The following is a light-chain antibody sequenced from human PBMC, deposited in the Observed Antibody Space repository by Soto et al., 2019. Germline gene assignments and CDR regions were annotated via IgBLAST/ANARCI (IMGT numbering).Light chain of an antibody. CDR1: QSLNIY. V-gene: IGKV3-11*01. CDR2: DAS. Sequence: EIVLTQSPVTLSLSPCGRATLSCRASQSLNIYLAWYQQKPGQAPRLLIYDASNRATGIPARFSGSGSGTDFTLTISSVEPEDSAVYYCQQRVNWPTLTFGGGTKVDI. CDR3: QQRVNWPTLT. J-gene: IGKJ4*01.